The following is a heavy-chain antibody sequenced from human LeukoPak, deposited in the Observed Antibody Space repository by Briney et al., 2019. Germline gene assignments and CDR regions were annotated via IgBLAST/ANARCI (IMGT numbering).Heavy chain of an antibody. CDR2: INGISRNI. Sequence: RGSLRLSCAASGFTYSDYYMSWVRHAPGEGLEWVSCINGISRNIEYDDSGKGRFAITRDHAKNSLYLQMYSLRAEDTASYYCAIECSRHNWYRAFDVWGQGTMVTVSS. J-gene: IGHJ3*01. CDR3: AIECSRHNWYRAFDV. D-gene: IGHD1-1*01. CDR1: GFTYSDYY. V-gene: IGHV3-11*05.